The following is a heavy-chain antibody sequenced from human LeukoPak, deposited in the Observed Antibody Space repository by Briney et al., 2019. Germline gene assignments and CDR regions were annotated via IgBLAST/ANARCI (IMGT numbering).Heavy chain of an antibody. V-gene: IGHV3-30*03. CDR2: ISYDGSNV. CDR1: GFSFRSYV. Sequence: GRSLRLSCAASGFSFRSYVMHWVRQTPGKVLEWVAVISYDGSNVNYTDSVKGRFIISRDNSKHTLYLQMNSLRAEDTAVYYCARGFYGAGSYRWFHPWGQGALVTVSS. CDR3: ARGFYGAGSYRWFHP. D-gene: IGHD3-10*01. J-gene: IGHJ5*02.